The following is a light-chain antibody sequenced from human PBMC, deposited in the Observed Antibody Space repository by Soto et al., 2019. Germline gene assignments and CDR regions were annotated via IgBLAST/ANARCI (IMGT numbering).Light chain of an antibody. Sequence: QSVLTQPASVSWSPGQSITISCTGTSSDVGGYDYVGWYQQHPGKAPKLMIYNVYNRPSGVSFRFSGSKSGNTASLTISGLQTEDEADYYCTSYTNRYTYVFGTGTKVTVL. J-gene: IGLJ1*01. CDR2: NVY. CDR3: TSYTNRYTYV. CDR1: SSDVGGYDY. V-gene: IGLV2-14*01.